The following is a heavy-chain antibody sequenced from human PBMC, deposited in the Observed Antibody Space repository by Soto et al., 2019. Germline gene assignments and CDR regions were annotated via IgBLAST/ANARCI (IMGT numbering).Heavy chain of an antibody. V-gene: IGHV4-4*02. D-gene: IGHD6-13*01. CDR1: GASVSSTYW. Sequence: SETLSLTCAVSGASVSSTYWWSWVRQPPGKGPEWIGEINHRGSANYNPSLKSRVTISVDISKSQFSLRLTSVTAADTAVYYRAGYNAASGTYYFALWGQGALVTVSS. J-gene: IGHJ4*02. CDR2: INHRGSA. CDR3: AGYNAASGTYYFAL.